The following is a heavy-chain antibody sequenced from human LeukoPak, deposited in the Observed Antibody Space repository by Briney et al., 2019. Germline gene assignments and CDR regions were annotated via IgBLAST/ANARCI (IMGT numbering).Heavy chain of an antibody. D-gene: IGHD3/OR15-3a*01. Sequence: SETLSLTCTVSGVPISSSNSYWGWIRQPPGKGLEWIGSIYYSGNTYYNASLKSQVSISINTSKNQFSLRLTSVTAADTAVYYCARQTGSGLFILPGGQGTLVTVSS. CDR3: ARQTGSGLFILP. V-gene: IGHV4-39*01. CDR1: GVPISSSNSY. CDR2: IYYSGNT. J-gene: IGHJ4*02.